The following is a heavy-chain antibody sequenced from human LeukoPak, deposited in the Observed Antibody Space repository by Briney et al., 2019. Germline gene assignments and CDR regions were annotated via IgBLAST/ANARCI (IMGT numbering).Heavy chain of an antibody. J-gene: IGHJ4*02. Sequence: GGSLRLSCAASGFTFSSYSMNWVRQAPGKGLEWVSSISGSGNYIYYADSVKGRFTISRDNAKNSLYLQMNSLRAEDTAVYYCARGGNVDIVATTPPDYWGQGTLVTVSS. CDR2: ISGSGNYI. D-gene: IGHD5-12*01. V-gene: IGHV3-21*01. CDR1: GFTFSSYS. CDR3: ARGGNVDIVATTPPDY.